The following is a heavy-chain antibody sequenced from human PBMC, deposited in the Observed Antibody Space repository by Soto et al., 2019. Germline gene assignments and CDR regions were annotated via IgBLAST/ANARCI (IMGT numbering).Heavy chain of an antibody. CDR1: RGDFGDYW. CDR3: AIEKVGATSVHVFDI. D-gene: IGHD1-26*01. CDR2: INRDANDI. J-gene: IGHJ3*02. Sequence: CGSLRLCCEASRGDFGDYWMHWVLQAPGKGLVWVSRINRDANDIIYADSVKGRFTASRDNAKNMVFLQMNSLRVEDTAVYYCAIEKVGATSVHVFDIWGQGTMVTVSS. V-gene: IGHV3-74*01.